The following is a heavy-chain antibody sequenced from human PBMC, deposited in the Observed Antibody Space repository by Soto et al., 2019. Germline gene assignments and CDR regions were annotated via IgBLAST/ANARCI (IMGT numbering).Heavy chain of an antibody. CDR1: GYTFTSYG. Sequence: QVQLVQSGAEVKKPGASVKVSCKASGYTFTSYGISWVRQAPGQGLEWMGWISAYNGNTNYAQKLQGRVTITTDTTTRRAYMELRSLRSDDPAVYYCATWGGAITIFGVVIDGMDVWGQGTTVTVSS. CDR2: ISAYNGNT. J-gene: IGHJ6*02. D-gene: IGHD3-3*01. V-gene: IGHV1-18*01. CDR3: ATWGGAITIFGVVIDGMDV.